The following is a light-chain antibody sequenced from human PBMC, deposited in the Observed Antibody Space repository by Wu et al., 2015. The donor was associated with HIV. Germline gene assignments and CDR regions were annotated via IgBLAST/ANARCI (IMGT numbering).Light chain of an antibody. CDR1: QSVNNNN. Sequence: EIVLTQSPGTLSLSPGERITLSCRASQSVNNNNLAWYQHKPGQAPRLLIYGASSRATVIPKRFSGSGSGTDFTLTISRLEPEDFAVYYCQQYGSSPLTFGGGTKVETK. J-gene: IGKJ4*01. CDR3: QQYGSSPLT. CDR2: GAS. V-gene: IGKV3-20*01.